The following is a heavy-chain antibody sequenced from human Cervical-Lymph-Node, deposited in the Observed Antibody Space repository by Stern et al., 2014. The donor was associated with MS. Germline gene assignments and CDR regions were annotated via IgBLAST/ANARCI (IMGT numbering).Heavy chain of an antibody. V-gene: IGHV3-21*01. CDR2: ITSSSSYI. Sequence: EMQLVESGGGLVKPGGSLRLSCAASGFTFSSYSMNWVRQAPGKGLEWVSSITSSSSYIYYADSVQGRFTISRDNAKNSLYLQMNSLRAEDTAVYYCARDYHYYDSSGYYDDAFDIWGQGTMVTVSS. CDR1: GFTFSSYS. J-gene: IGHJ3*02. D-gene: IGHD3-22*01. CDR3: ARDYHYYDSSGYYDDAFDI.